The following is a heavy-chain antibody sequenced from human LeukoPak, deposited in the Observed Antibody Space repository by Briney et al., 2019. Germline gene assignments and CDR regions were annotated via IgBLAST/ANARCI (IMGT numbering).Heavy chain of an antibody. CDR2: INHSGST. Sequence: PSETLPLTCAVYGGSFSGYYWSWIRQPPGQGLEWIGEINHSGSTNYNPSLKSRVTISVDTSKNQFSLKLSSVTAADTAVYYCAREVYYDSSGLDYWGQGTLVTVSS. CDR1: GGSFSGYY. D-gene: IGHD3-22*01. CDR3: AREVYYDSSGLDY. J-gene: IGHJ4*02. V-gene: IGHV4-34*01.